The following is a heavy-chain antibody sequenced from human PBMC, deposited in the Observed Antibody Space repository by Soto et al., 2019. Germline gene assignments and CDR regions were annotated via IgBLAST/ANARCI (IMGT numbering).Heavy chain of an antibody. Sequence: EVQLVESGGGLVQPGGSLRLSCAASGFTFGNYWMTWVRQAPGKGLEWVANIKGDGSAKSYLDSVRGRFTVSRDNDENSLFLQMNILRAADTALYYCARDVSPGSSGYYLEAFDIWGQGTMVTVS. CDR3: ARDVSPGSSGYYLEAFDI. CDR2: IKGDGSAK. CDR1: GFTFGNYW. D-gene: IGHD6-25*01. J-gene: IGHJ3*02. V-gene: IGHV3-7*05.